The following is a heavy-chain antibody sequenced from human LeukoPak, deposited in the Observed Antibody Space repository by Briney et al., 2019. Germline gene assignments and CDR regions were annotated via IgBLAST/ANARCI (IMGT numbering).Heavy chain of an antibody. CDR2: IYYSGST. V-gene: IGHV4-39*01. J-gene: IGHJ3*02. CDR3: ARRRSHDAFDI. Sequence: NTSETLSLTCTVSGGSISSSSYYWGWIRQPPGKGLEWIGSIYYSGSTYYNPSLKSRVTISVDTSKNQFSLKLSSVTAADTAVYYCARRRSHDAFDIWGQGTMVTASS. CDR1: GGSISSSSYY.